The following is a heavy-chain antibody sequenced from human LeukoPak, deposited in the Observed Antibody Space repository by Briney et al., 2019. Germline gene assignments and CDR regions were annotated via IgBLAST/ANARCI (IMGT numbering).Heavy chain of an antibody. Sequence: GGSLRLSCAASGFTFSSYSMNWVRQAPGKGLEWVSSISASGGKTYDADSVKGRFTISRDNSKNTFYLDMNSLRADDTAVYYCAKTFGTIDPFEYWGQGTLVTVSS. CDR2: ISASGGKT. J-gene: IGHJ4*02. D-gene: IGHD2-2*01. CDR3: AKTFGTIDPFEY. CDR1: GFTFSSYS. V-gene: IGHV3-23*01.